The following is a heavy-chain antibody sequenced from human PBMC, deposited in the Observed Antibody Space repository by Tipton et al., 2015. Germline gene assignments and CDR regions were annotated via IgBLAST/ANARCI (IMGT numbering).Heavy chain of an antibody. CDR2: ISFSDTT. Sequence: LRLSCTVSGGSMNYFYWSWIRQPPGKGLEWIGYISFSDTTHYNPSLKSRITISVDSSKNQFSLKLSSVTAADTAVYYCARHRPYSSSGADYFDYWGQGTLVTVSS. CDR1: GGSMNYFY. CDR3: ARHRPYSSSGADYFDY. J-gene: IGHJ4*02. V-gene: IGHV4-59*08. D-gene: IGHD6-6*01.